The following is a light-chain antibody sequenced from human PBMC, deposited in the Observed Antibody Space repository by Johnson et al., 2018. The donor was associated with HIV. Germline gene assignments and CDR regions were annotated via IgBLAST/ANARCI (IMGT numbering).Light chain of an antibody. Sequence: QSVLTQPPSVSAAPGQKVTISCSGSSSNIGNNYVSWYQQLPGTAPKLLIYENNKRPSGIPDRFSGSQSGTSATLGITGLQTGDEADYYCGTWDTCLSSGGVFGSGTKVTVL. CDR2: ENN. J-gene: IGLJ1*01. CDR3: GTWDTCLSSGGV. V-gene: IGLV1-51*02. CDR1: SSNIGNNY.